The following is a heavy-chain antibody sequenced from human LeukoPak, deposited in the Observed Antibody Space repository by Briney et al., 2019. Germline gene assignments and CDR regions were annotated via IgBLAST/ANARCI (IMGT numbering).Heavy chain of an antibody. V-gene: IGHV6-1*01. D-gene: IGHD6-13*01. CDR1: GDSVSSNSAA. Sequence: SQTLSLTCAISGDSVSSNSAAWNWIRQSPSRGLEWLGRTYYRSKWYNDYAVSVIGRITINPDTSKNQFSLQLNSVTPEDTAVYYCARDRFWYSSSWYYFDYWGQGTLVTVSS. CDR2: TYYRSKWYN. J-gene: IGHJ4*02. CDR3: ARDRFWYSSSWYYFDY.